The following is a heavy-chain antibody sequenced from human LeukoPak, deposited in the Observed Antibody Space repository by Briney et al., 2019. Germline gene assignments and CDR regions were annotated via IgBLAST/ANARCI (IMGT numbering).Heavy chain of an antibody. CDR3: ARGRGYSYGSPLDY. CDR1: RGSINSLY. D-gene: IGHD5-18*01. J-gene: IGHJ4*02. CDR2: IYYTGST. V-gene: IGHV4-59*11. Sequence: PSETLSLTCTVSRGSINSLYWSWIRQPPGKGLEWIGNIYYTGSTNYNPSLKSRVTISVDTSKNQFSLKLSSVTAADTAVYYCARGRGYSYGSPLDYWGQGSLVTVSS.